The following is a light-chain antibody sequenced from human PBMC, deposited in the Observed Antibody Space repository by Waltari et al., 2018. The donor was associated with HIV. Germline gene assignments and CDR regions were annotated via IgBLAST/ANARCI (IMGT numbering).Light chain of an antibody. Sequence: AVTQPASVSGLPGQSTTLSCTGDDTDFRLYKVVSWYQQHSGKPPRLILYDVDSRASGVSDRFSGSMSGNTASLTISGLRAEDEGHYYCASFTGDNTVMFGGGTEVTVL. V-gene: IGLV2-14*03. J-gene: IGLJ3*02. CDR2: DVD. CDR1: DTDFRLYKV. CDR3: ASFTGDNTVM.